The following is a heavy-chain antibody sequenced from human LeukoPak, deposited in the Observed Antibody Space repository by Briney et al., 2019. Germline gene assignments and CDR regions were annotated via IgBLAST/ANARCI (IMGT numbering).Heavy chain of an antibody. CDR2: IYYSGST. J-gene: IGHJ4*02. D-gene: IGHD5-24*01. V-gene: IGHV4-39*07. CDR1: GGSISSSSYY. CDR3: AGRDGYNWVDY. Sequence: SETLSLTCTVSGGSISSSSYYWGWIRQPPGKGLEWIGSIYYSGSTNYNPSLKSRVTISVDTSKNQFSLKLSSVTAADTAVYYCAGRDGYNWVDYWGQGTLVTVSS.